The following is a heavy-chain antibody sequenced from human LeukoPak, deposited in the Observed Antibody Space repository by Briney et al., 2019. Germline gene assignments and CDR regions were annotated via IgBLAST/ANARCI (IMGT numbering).Heavy chain of an antibody. D-gene: IGHD3-9*01. Sequence: GGSLRLSCAASGFTFSSYSMNWVRQAPGKGLEWVSSISSSSSYIYYADSVKGRFTISRDNAKNSLYLQMNSLRAEDTAVYYCARGIVILTGPGGYAFDIWGQGTMVTVSS. J-gene: IGHJ3*02. CDR3: ARGIVILTGPGGYAFDI. CDR2: ISSSSSYI. CDR1: GFTFSSYS. V-gene: IGHV3-21*01.